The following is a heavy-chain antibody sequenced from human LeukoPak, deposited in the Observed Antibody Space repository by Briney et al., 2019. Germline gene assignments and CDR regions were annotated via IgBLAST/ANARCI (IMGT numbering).Heavy chain of an antibody. J-gene: IGHJ4*02. D-gene: IGHD6-19*01. V-gene: IGHV1-2*02. CDR3: ARQASGGWYYDY. CDR2: INPNSGGA. CDR1: GYTFTDYY. Sequence: ASVKVSYKASGYTFTDYYMHWVRQAPGQGLEWMGWINPNSGGAHYAQKFQGRVSMTRDTSISTIYMELSRLTSGDTAVYYCARQASGGWYYDYWGQGTLVTVPS.